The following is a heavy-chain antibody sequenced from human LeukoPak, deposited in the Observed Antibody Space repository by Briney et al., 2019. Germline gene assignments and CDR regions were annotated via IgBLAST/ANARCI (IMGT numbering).Heavy chain of an antibody. CDR3: ARVEGSAATRGD. J-gene: IGHJ4*02. Sequence: ASVKVSCKASGYTFTAYYVHWVRQAPGQGLEWMGLIKPNSGGTIYAQMFRGGVTMTRDTSISTAYMELSRLTSDDTAVYYCARVEGSAATRGDWGQGTLVTVSS. CDR1: GYTFTAYY. CDR2: IKPNSGGT. D-gene: IGHD1-7*01. V-gene: IGHV1-2*02.